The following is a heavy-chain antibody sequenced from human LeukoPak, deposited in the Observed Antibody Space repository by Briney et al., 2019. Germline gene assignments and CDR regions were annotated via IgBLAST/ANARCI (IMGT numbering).Heavy chain of an antibody. V-gene: IGHV3-21*04. J-gene: IGHJ4*02. CDR1: GFTFSSYS. Sequence: PGGSLRLSCAASGFTFSSYSMNWVRQAPGKGLEWVSSISSSSSYIYYADSVKGRFTISRDNSKNTLYLQMNSLRAEDTAVYYCAKDLITYDFWSGYYVYWGQGTLVTVSS. CDR2: ISSSSSYI. CDR3: AKDLITYDFWSGYYVY. D-gene: IGHD3-3*01.